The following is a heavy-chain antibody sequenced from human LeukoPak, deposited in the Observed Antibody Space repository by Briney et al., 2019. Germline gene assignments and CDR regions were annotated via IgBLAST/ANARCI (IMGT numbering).Heavy chain of an antibody. J-gene: IGHJ6*03. D-gene: IGHD2-2*01. Sequence: SETLSLTYAVSGYSISSGYYWGWIRQPPGKGLEWIGSIYHSGSTYYNPSLKSRVTISVDTSKNQFSLKLSSVTAADTAVYYCARRPYRDCSSTSCSYYYYMDVWGKGTTVTVSS. V-gene: IGHV4-38-2*01. CDR2: IYHSGST. CDR3: ARRPYRDCSSTSCSYYYYMDV. CDR1: GYSISSGYY.